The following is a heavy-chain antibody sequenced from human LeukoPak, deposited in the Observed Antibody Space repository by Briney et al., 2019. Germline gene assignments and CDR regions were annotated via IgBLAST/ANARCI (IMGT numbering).Heavy chain of an antibody. J-gene: IGHJ4*02. V-gene: IGHV4-61*02. CDR2: IHISGIT. Sequence: SETLSLTCTVSGGSISSRAYYWNWIRQPAGKGLEWIGRIHISGITNYNPSLKSRVTISVDTSKNQFSLKLSSVTAADTAVYYCARVGGIAVAEYYFDYWGQGTLVTVSS. CDR3: ARVGGIAVAEYYFDY. D-gene: IGHD6-19*01. CDR1: GGSISSRAYY.